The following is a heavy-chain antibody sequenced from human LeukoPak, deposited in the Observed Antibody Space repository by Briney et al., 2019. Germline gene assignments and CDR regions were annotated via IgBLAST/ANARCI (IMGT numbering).Heavy chain of an antibody. V-gene: IGHV1-18*01. CDR3: ARDNYYDSSGYQAGPDY. D-gene: IGHD3-22*01. Sequence: ASVKVSCKASGYTFTSYGISWVRQAPGQGLEWMGWISAYNGNTNYAQKLQGRVTMTTDTSTSTAYMELRSLRSDDTAVYYCARDNYYDSSGYQAGPDYWGQGTLVTVSS. CDR1: GYTFTSYG. CDR2: ISAYNGNT. J-gene: IGHJ4*02.